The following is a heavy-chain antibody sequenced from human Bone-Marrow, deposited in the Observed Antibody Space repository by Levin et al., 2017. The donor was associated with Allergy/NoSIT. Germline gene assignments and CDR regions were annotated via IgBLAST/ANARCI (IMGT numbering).Heavy chain of an antibody. D-gene: IGHD6-6*01. CDR1: GFIFSDYY. CDR2: SRNKANSYTT. V-gene: IGHV3-72*01. Sequence: GGSLRLSCVGSGFIFSDYYMDWVRQAPGKGLEWVGRSRNKANSYTTVYAASVTGRFTVSRDDSNNSLFLQMNILKTEDTAMYYCARGGSSSPYYFDLWGRGTLVTVSS. CDR3: ARGGSSSPYYFDL. J-gene: IGHJ2*01.